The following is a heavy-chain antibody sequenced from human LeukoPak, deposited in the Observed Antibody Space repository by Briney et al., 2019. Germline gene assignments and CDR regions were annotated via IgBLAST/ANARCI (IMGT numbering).Heavy chain of an antibody. Sequence: PSETLSLTCTVPGGSINSYYWNWIRQPPGKGLEWIGYIYYTGSTKYNASLKSRVTISVDTSKNQFSLKVSSVTAADTAVYYCARLRPSIGAAGTFDYWGQGTLVTVSS. CDR2: IYYTGST. CDR3: ARLRPSIGAAGTFDY. D-gene: IGHD6-13*01. V-gene: IGHV4-59*08. CDR1: GGSINSYY. J-gene: IGHJ4*02.